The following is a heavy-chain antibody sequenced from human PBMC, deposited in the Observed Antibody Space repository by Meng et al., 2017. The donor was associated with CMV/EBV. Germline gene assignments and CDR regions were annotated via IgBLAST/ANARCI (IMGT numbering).Heavy chain of an antibody. D-gene: IGHD3-22*01. V-gene: IGHV3-21*01. J-gene: IGHJ3*02. CDR3: ARVGRTGQTMIVVVPKGSGAFDI. CDR2: ISSSSSYI. Sequence: GESLKISCAASGFTFSSYSMNWVRQAPGKGLEWVSSISSSSSYIYYADSVKGRFTISRDNAKNSLYLQMNSLRAEDTAVYYCARVGRTGQTMIVVVPKGSGAFDIWGQGTMVTVSS. CDR1: GFTFSSYS.